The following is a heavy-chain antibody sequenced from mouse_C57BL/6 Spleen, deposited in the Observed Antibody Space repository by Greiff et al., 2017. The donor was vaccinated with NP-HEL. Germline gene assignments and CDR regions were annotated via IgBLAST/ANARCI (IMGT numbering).Heavy chain of an antibody. Sequence: EVQLQQSGPELVKPGASVKISCKASGYTFTDYNMDWVKQSHGKSLEWIGDINPNNGGTIYNQKFKGKATLPVDKASSTAYMELSSLTSEDTAVYYGAGEGLGWLTHWYVDDWGKGTTVTVSS. CDR2: INPNNGGT. J-gene: IGHJ1*03. V-gene: IGHV1-18*01. D-gene: IGHD1-1*02. CDR3: AGEGLGWLTHWYVDD. CDR1: GYTFTDYN.